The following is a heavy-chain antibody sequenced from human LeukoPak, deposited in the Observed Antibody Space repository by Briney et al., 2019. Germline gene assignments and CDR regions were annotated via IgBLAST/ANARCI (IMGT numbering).Heavy chain of an antibody. CDR1: S. CDR2: ISSSSSTI. V-gene: IGHV3-48*01. J-gene: IGHJ4*02. D-gene: IGHD6-13*01. CDR3: ARDLGSSWYLY. Sequence: SMXWVXXAPGKGLEWVSYISSSSSTIYYADSVKGRFTISRDNAKKSLYLQMNSLRAEDTAVYYCARDLGSSWYLYWGQGTLVTVSS.